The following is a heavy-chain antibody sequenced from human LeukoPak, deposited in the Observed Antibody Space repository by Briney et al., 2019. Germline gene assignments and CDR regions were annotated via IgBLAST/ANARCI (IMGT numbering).Heavy chain of an antibody. CDR3: ARDCSPAFWSGYYWGLPPV. CDR1: GFTVSSNY. D-gene: IGHD3-3*01. J-gene: IGHJ6*02. CDR2: IYSGGST. V-gene: IGHV3-66*01. Sequence: GGSLRLSCAASGFTVSSNYMSWVRQAPGKGLEWVSVIYSGGSTYYADSVKVRFTISRDNSKNTLYLQMNRLRAEDTAVYYCARDCSPAFWSGYYWGLPPVWGQGTTVTVSS.